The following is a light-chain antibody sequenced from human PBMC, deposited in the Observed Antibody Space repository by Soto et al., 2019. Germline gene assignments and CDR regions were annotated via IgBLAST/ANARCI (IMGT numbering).Light chain of an antibody. V-gene: IGKV1-13*02. CDR2: DAS. CDR1: QGISSA. CDR3: QQFQSYSLT. J-gene: IGKJ4*01. Sequence: AIQLTQSPSSLSASVGDRVTITCRASQGISSALAWYQHKPGRAPRLLIYDASSLQSGVSSRFIGSGSGTDFTLTISILQPEDCATYYCQQFQSYSLTFGGGTKLEIK.